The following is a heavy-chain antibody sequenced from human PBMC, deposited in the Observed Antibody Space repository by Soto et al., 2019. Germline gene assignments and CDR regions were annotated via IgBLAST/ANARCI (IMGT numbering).Heavy chain of an antibody. CDR2: IDPSDSYT. J-gene: IGHJ6*02. D-gene: IGHD2-15*01. V-gene: IGHV5-10-1*01. Sequence: PGESLKISCKGSGYSFTSYWISWVRQMPGKGLEWMGRIDPSDSYTNYSPSFQGHVTISADKSISTAYLQWSSLKASDTAMYYCARQSGGSIQEAAYYYYGMDVWGQGTTVTVSS. CDR1: GYSFTSYW. CDR3: ARQSGGSIQEAAYYYYGMDV.